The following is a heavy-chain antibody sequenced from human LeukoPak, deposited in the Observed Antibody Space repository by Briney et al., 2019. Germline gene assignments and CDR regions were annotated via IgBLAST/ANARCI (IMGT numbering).Heavy chain of an antibody. CDR1: GYTFTGYY. J-gene: IGHJ6*03. D-gene: IGHD2-2*01. Sequence: ASVKVSCKASGYTFTGYYMHWVRQAPGQGLEWIGWINPNSGGTNYAQKFQGRVTMTRDTSISTAYMELSRLRSDDTAVYYCARGPRYCSSTSCYEYYYYYYMDVWGKGTTVTISS. CDR2: INPNSGGT. V-gene: IGHV1-2*02. CDR3: ARGPRYCSSTSCYEYYYYYYMDV.